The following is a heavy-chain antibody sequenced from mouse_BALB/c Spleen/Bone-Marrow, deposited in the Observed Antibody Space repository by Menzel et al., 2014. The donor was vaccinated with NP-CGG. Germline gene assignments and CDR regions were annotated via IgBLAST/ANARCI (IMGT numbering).Heavy chain of an antibody. J-gene: IGHJ4*01. CDR1: GYTFTDNW. CDR2: IDTSDSYT. D-gene: IGHD2-4*01. Sequence: QVQLKESGAELGMPGASVKMSCKASGYTFTDNWMYWVKQRPGQGLERIGAIDTSDSYTNFNQKFMGKASLTVDASSSTAYMQVSSLTSDDSAVYYCARGGHDFSLDYWGQGTSVTVSS. V-gene: IGHV1-69*01. CDR3: ARGGHDFSLDY.